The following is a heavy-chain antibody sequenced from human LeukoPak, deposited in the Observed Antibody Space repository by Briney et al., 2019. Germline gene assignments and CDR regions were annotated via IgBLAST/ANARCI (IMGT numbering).Heavy chain of an antibody. CDR2: IYTSGST. CDR1: GNSISSGDNY. Sequence: SETLSLTCTVSGNSISSGDNYWSWIRQPAGKGLEWIGRIYTSGSTNYNPSLKSRVTISGDTPKNQFSLRLSSVTAADTAVYYCARGVGLGWVEYFDYWGQGTLVTVSS. J-gene: IGHJ4*02. CDR3: ARGVGLGWVEYFDY. D-gene: IGHD1-26*01. V-gene: IGHV4-61*02.